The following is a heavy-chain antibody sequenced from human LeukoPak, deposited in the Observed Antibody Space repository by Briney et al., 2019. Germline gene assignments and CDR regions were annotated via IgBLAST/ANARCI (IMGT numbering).Heavy chain of an antibody. V-gene: IGHV3-66*01. CDR1: GFSVSSNY. J-gene: IGHJ6*02. CDR2: NYSGVRT. CDR3: ARDRPSMVRGVMVGMDV. Sequence: GGSPRLSCAASGFSVSSNYARWVRQAPRAGLEWVSVNYSGVRTYDADSVKGRFTISRDYSKNTLYLQMNSLRAEDTAVYYCARDRPSMVRGVMVGMDVWGQGTTVTVSS. D-gene: IGHD3-10*01.